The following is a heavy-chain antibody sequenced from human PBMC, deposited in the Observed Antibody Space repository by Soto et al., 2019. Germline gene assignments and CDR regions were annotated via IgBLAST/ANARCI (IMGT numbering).Heavy chain of an antibody. CDR2: IYYSGST. D-gene: IGHD2-2*01. CDR3: ARGVVPAAQNYYSYHLDV. J-gene: IGHJ6*01. V-gene: IGHV4-59*01. CDR1: GGSIISYY. Sequence: PSEALSLTCTVSGGSIISYYWSWILQPPWKGLEWIGYIYYSGSTNYNPSLKSRVTISVDTSKNQFSLKLSSVTAADTAVYYCARGVVPAAQNYYSYHLDVWGQGSTVTVSS.